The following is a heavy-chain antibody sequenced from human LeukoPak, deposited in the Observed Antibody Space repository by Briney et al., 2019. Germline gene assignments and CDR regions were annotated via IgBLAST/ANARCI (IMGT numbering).Heavy chain of an antibody. V-gene: IGHV1-2*02. CDR2: INPKNGDT. CDR1: GYTFTGYY. J-gene: IGHJ5*02. Sequence: ASVNVSCKASGYTFTGYYMHWVRQAPGQELEWMGWINPKNGDTNNAQKFQGRVTMTRDTSISTAYLELSRLRSDDTAVYYCARDSQWLLLNCFDPWGQGTLVTVSS. D-gene: IGHD3-22*01. CDR3: ARDSQWLLLNCFDP.